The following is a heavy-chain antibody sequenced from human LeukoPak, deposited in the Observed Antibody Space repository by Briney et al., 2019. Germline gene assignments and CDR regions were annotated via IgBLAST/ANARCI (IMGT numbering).Heavy chain of an antibody. D-gene: IGHD4-17*01. CDR1: GFTFSSYG. CDR3: AREHLLYGDFDPSWYGMDV. J-gene: IGHJ6*02. V-gene: IGHV3-33*01. Sequence: GGSLRLSCAAPGFTFSSYGMQGGRQAPGKGLGWGAVIWYDGSNKFYADSVKGRFTTSRDNSKNTLYLQMNSLRAEDTAVYYCAREHLLYGDFDPSWYGMDVWSQGTTVTVSS. CDR2: IWYDGSNK.